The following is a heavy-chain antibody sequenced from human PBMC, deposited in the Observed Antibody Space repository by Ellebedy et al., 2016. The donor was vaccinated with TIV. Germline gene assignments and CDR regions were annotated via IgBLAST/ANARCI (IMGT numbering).Heavy chain of an antibody. CDR1: GFTFSSYA. J-gene: IGHJ3*02. CDR3: ARAYSSSGDAFDI. V-gene: IGHV3-30-3*01. Sequence: GESLKISCAASGFTFSSYAMHWVRQAPGKGLEWVAVISYDGSNKYYADSVKGRFTISRDNSKNTLYLQMNSLRSEDTAVYYCARAYSSSGDAFDIWGQGTMVTVSS. CDR2: ISYDGSNK. D-gene: IGHD6-6*01.